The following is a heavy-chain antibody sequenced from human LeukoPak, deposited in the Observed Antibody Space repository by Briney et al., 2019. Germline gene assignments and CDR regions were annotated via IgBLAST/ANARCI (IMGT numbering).Heavy chain of an antibody. CDR1: GGSISSYY. D-gene: IGHD3-10*01. J-gene: IGHJ5*02. V-gene: IGHV4-59*01. CDR3: ARAGQSAGANWFDP. Sequence: SETLSLTCTVSGGSISSYYWSWIRQPPGKGLEWIGYIHYRGSTEYSPSLKSRVTILLDTSKNQSSLKLSSVTAADTAIYYCARAGQSAGANWFDPWGQGTLVTVSS. CDR2: IHYRGST.